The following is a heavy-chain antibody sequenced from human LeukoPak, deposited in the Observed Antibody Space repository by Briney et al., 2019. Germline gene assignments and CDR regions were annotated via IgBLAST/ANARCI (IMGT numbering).Heavy chain of an antibody. D-gene: IGHD2-2*01. CDR1: GFTSSAYD. V-gene: IGHV3-13*04. CDR3: VRAAMPYIINGRRFDY. CDR2: SGTVGDT. Sequence: GESLRLSCAASGFTSSAYDMHWVRQITGGGLEWVSTSGTVGDTFYTDSVKGRFTISRENAKNSVHLQMNSLRVEDSAIYFCVRAAMPYIINGRRFDYWGQGTLVTVSS. J-gene: IGHJ4*02.